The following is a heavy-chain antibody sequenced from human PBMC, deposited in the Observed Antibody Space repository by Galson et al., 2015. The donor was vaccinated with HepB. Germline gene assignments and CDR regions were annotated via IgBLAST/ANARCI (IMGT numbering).Heavy chain of an antibody. CDR3: AKGGPGRITRMINRSLGFEP. V-gene: IGHV3-30*18. Sequence: SLRLSCASSGFSFSNYAIHWVRQAPGKGLEWMAVISYDGSFKYYSDSVKGRFTVSRDPSRSILYLQMNSLRVDDTAVYYCAKGGPGRITRMINRSLGFEPWGPGTLVIVSS. J-gene: IGHJ5*02. D-gene: IGHD3-22*01. CDR2: ISYDGSFK. CDR1: GFSFSNYA.